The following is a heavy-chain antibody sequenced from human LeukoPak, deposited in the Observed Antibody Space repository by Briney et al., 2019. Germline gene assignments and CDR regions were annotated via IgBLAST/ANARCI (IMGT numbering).Heavy chain of an antibody. J-gene: IGHJ6*04. CDR3: ARDSTAVAGSYGMDV. D-gene: IGHD6-19*01. CDR1: GDTFSSYA. CDR2: IIPIFGTA. V-gene: IGHV1-69*13. Sequence: SVRVSCKASGDTFSSYAISWVRQAPGQGLEWMGGIIPIFGTANYAQKFQGRVTITADESTSTAYMELSSLRSEDTAVYYCARDSTAVAGSYGMDVWGKGTAVTVSS.